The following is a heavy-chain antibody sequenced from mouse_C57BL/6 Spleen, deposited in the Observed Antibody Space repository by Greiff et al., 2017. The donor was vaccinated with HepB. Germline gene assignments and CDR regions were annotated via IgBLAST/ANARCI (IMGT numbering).Heavy chain of an antibody. CDR2: IDPEDGDT. Sequence: VQLQQSGAELVRPGASVKLSCTASGFNIKDYYMHWVKQRPEQGLEWIGRIDPEDGDTEYAPKFQGKATMTADPSSNTAYLQLSSLTSEDTAVYYCTTIHYGSSHWYFDGWGTVTTVTVSS. J-gene: IGHJ1*03. CDR1: GFNIKDYY. CDR3: TTIHYGSSHWYFDG. V-gene: IGHV14-1*01. D-gene: IGHD1-1*01.